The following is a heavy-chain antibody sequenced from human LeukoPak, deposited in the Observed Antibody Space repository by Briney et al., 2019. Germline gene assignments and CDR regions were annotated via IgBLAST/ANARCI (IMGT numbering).Heavy chain of an antibody. CDR3: ARDRDGYCTNGVCYFDY. CDR2: INPNSGVT. CDR1: VYTFTVYY. J-gene: IGHJ4*02. V-gene: IGHV1-2*02. Sequence: ASVKVSCTPSVYTFTVYYMHWVPQAPGQGLEWMGWINPNSGVTNYTQRFQGRVTMTRDTSMSTAYMDLSRLRYDDTAVYYCARDRDGYCTNGVCYFDYWGQGTLVTVSS. D-gene: IGHD2-8*01.